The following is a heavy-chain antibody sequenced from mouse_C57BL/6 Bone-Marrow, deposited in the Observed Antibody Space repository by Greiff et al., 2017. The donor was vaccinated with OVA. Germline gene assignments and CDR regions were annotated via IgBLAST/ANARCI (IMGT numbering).Heavy chain of an antibody. J-gene: IGHJ1*03. CDR2: IRLKSDNYAT. V-gene: IGHV6-3*01. Sequence: EVKLMESGGGLVQPGGSMKLSCVASGFTFSNYWMNWVRQSPEKGLEWVAQIRLKSDNYATHYAESVKGRFTISRDDSKSSVYLQMNNLRAEDTGIYYCTGTPDYYGSNWYFDVWGTGTTVTVSS. D-gene: IGHD1-1*01. CDR3: TGTPDYYGSNWYFDV. CDR1: GFTFSNYW.